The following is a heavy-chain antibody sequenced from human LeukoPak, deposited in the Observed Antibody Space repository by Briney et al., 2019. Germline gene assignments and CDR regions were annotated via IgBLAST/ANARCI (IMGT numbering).Heavy chain of an antibody. CDR2: ITGDGAGT. CDR3: AKEGPIAVASYFDY. Sequence: GGSLRLSCAASGFTFDDYAMHWVRQAPGKGLEWVSLITGDGAGTYYADSVKGRFTISRDNSKNSPYLQMNGLRTEDTALYYCAKEGPIAVASYFDYWGQGTLVTVSS. V-gene: IGHV3-43*02. J-gene: IGHJ4*02. D-gene: IGHD6-19*01. CDR1: GFTFDDYA.